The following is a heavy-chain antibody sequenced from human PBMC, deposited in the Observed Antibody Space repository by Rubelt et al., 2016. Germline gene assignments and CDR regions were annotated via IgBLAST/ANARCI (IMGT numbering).Heavy chain of an antibody. CDR1: GGSFSGYY. Sequence: QVQLQQWGAGLLKPSETLSLTCAVYGGSFSGYYWSWIRQPPGKGLEWIGEINHSGSTNYNPSLKSRVTISVDTSKNQFSLKLSSVTAADTAVYYCARGNSYYGMDVWGQGTTVTVSS. J-gene: IGHJ6*02. V-gene: IGHV4-34*01. CDR2: INHSGST. CDR3: ARGNSYYGMDV.